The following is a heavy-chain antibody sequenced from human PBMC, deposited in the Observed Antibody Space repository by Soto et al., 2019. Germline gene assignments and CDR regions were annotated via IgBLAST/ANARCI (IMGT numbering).Heavy chain of an antibody. CDR3: ARADRTTATIVYFDF. CDR1: GHTFSYYG. Sequence: ASVKVSCKASGHTFSYYGISWVRQAPGQGLEWMGWITTYNGGNTDYAQKVQGRVTLTRDTSTSTANMELWSLRSDDTAVYYCARADRTTATIVYFDFWGQGTLVTVSS. CDR2: ITTYNGGNT. V-gene: IGHV1-18*01. J-gene: IGHJ4*02. D-gene: IGHD1-1*01.